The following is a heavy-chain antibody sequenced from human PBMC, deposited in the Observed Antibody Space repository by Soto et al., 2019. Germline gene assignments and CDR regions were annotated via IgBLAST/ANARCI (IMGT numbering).Heavy chain of an antibody. D-gene: IGHD5-18*01. V-gene: IGHV1-18*01. CDR1: GYTFYSHS. J-gene: IGHJ6*02. CDR2: INADYGNT. CDR3: ARCIQGDYYYGMDV. Sequence: ASVKVSCKASGYTFYSHSISWVRQAPGQGLEWMGRINADYGNTQYAQKFRGRVTMTTDTSTTTVYMELTNLRSDDTAVYYWARCIQGDYYYGMDVWGQGTTVTVSS.